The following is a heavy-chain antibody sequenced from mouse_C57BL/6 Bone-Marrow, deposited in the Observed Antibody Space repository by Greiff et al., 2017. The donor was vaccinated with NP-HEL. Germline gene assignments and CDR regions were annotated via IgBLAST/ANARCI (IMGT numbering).Heavy chain of an antibody. CDR1: GFTFSDYY. CDR3: ARLGTAMDY. J-gene: IGHJ4*01. D-gene: IGHD4-1*01. V-gene: IGHV5-12*01. CDR2: ISNGGGST. Sequence: EVHLVESGGGLVQPGGSLKLSCAASGFTFSDYYMYWVRQTPEKRLEWVAYISNGGGSTYYPDTVKGRFTISRDNAKNTLYLQMSRLKSEDTAMYYCARLGTAMDYWGQGTSVTVSS.